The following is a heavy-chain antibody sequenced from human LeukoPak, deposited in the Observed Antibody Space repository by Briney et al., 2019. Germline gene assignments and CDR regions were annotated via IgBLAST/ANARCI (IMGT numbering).Heavy chain of an antibody. J-gene: IGHJ4*02. CDR2: IYTSGST. D-gene: IGHD1-1*01. Sequence: SETLSLTCTVSGVSISSGSYYWRWIRQPAGKGLEWIGRIYTSGSTNYNPSLKSRVTISVDTSKNQFSLKLNSVIATDTAVYYCASEGTTFSSFDYWGQGTLVTVSS. CDR1: GVSISSGSYY. V-gene: IGHV4-61*02. CDR3: ASEGTTFSSFDY.